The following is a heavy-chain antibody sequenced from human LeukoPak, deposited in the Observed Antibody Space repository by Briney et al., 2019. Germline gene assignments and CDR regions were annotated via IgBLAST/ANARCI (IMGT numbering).Heavy chain of an antibody. J-gene: IGHJ4*02. Sequence: SETLSLTCAVYGGSFSGYYWSWIRQPPGKGLEWIGEINHSGSTNYNPSLKSRVTISVDTSKNQFSLKLSSVTAADTAVYYCARAPDDYSNYYFDYWGQGTLVTVST. CDR1: GGSFSGYY. CDR2: INHSGST. D-gene: IGHD4-11*01. V-gene: IGHV4-34*01. CDR3: ARAPDDYSNYYFDY.